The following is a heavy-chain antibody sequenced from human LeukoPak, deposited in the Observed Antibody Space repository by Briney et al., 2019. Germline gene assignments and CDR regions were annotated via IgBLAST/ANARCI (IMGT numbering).Heavy chain of an antibody. CDR2: IHSSGNT. CDR1: GGSISNNNYY. V-gene: IGHV4-39*01. D-gene: IGHD2-15*01. CDR3: ARRVDEGVWLDP. J-gene: IGHJ5*02. Sequence: KPSETLSLTCAVSGGSISNNNYYWGWVRQSPGKGLEWIGSIHSSGNTYYDPSLRSRVTISVHTSNNQFSLKLSSVTAADTAMYYCARRVDEGVWLDPWGQGTLVTVSS.